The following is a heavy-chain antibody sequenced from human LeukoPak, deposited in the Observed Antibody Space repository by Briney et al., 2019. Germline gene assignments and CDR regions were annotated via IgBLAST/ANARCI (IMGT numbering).Heavy chain of an antibody. Sequence: SETLSLTCAVYGGSSSGYYWSWIRQPPGKGLEWIGEINHSGSTNYNPSLKSRVTISVDTSKDQFSLKLSSVTAADTAVYYCASLRPSGSYANAFDIWGQGTMVTVSS. J-gene: IGHJ3*02. D-gene: IGHD1-26*01. CDR3: ASLRPSGSYANAFDI. V-gene: IGHV4-34*01. CDR2: INHSGST. CDR1: GGSSSGYY.